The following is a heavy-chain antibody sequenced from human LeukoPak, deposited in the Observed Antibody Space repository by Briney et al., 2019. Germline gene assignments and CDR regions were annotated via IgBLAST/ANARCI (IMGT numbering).Heavy chain of an antibody. Sequence: GGSLRLSCAASGFTFSSYWMHWVRQAPGKGLVWVSRINSDGSSTSYADSVKGRFTISRDNAKNMLYLQMNSLRAEDTAVYYCARAGSSSWYMLGWFDPWGQGTLVTVSS. CDR2: INSDGSST. CDR3: ARAGSSSWYMLGWFDP. CDR1: GFTFSSYW. J-gene: IGHJ5*02. V-gene: IGHV3-74*01. D-gene: IGHD6-13*01.